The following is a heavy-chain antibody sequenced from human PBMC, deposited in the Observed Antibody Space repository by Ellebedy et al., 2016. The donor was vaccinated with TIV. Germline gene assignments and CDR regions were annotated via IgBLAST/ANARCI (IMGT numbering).Heavy chain of an antibody. CDR2: TYHTGSTS. CDR1: GGSISSGGYY. CDR3: ARDGYNWREGWFDP. Sequence: SETLSLTXTVSGGSISSGGYYWSWIRQHPGKGLEWIGYTYHTGSTSYYNPSLKSRVSISVDTSKNQFSLKLNSVTAADTAIYYCARDGYNWREGWFDPWGQGTLVTVSS. V-gene: IGHV4-31*03. J-gene: IGHJ5*02. D-gene: IGHD5-24*01.